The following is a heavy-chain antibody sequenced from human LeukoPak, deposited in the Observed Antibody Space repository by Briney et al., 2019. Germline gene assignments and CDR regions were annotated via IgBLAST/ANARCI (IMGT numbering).Heavy chain of an antibody. D-gene: IGHD3/OR15-3a*01. CDR1: GGTFSSYA. V-gene: IGHV1-18*01. CDR2: ISAYNGNT. J-gene: IGHJ4*02. CDR3: ARFRRLWAGYFMETFDY. Sequence: GASVKVSCKASGGTFSSYAISWVRQAPGQGLEWMGWISAYNGNTNYAQKLQGRVTMTTDTSTSTAYMELRSLRSDDTAVYYCARFRRLWAGYFMETFDYWGQGTLVTAPS.